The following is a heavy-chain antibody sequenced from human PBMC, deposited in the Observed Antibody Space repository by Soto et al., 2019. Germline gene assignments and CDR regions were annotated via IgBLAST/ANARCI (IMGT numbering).Heavy chain of an antibody. CDR1: GFIFNAYA. CDR3: ARVASDYINSADH. CDR2: IGGSGGNT. D-gene: IGHD4-4*01. J-gene: IGHJ4*02. V-gene: IGHV3-23*01. Sequence: EVQLLESGGGLVQPGGSLRLSGAASGFIFNAYAMTWVRQAPGKGLEWVSAIGGSGGNTYYAASVKGRFTISRDNSKDTVDLEMNRLRVDDTAVYFCARVASDYINSADHWGQGILVTVSS.